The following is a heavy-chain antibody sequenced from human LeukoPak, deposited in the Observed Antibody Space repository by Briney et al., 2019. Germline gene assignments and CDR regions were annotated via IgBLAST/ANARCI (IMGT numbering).Heavy chain of an antibody. CDR3: ARQARRKNTIWFGEVDLYYYYYMDV. V-gene: IGHV5-51*01. Sequence: GESLKISCKGSGYSFTSYWIGWVRQMPGKGLEWMGIIYPGDSDTRYSPSFQGQVTISADKSISTAYLQWSSLKASDTAMYYCARQARRKNTIWFGEVDLYYYYYMDVWGKGTTVTVSS. D-gene: IGHD3-10*01. J-gene: IGHJ6*03. CDR1: GYSFTSYW. CDR2: IYPGDSDT.